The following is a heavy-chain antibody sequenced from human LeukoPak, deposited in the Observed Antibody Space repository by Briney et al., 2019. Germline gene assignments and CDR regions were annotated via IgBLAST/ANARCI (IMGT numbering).Heavy chain of an antibody. D-gene: IGHD3-10*01. J-gene: IGHJ4*02. CDR2: INTNTGNP. Sequence: GASVKVSCEASGYTFTKYVMNWVRQAPGQGLEWMGWINTNTGNPTYAQDFTGRFVFSLDTSVSTAYLQISSLKAEDTGVYYCARLIGGSGSYLRYWGQGTLVTVSS. CDR1: GYTFTKYV. CDR3: ARLIGGSGSYLRY. V-gene: IGHV7-4-1*02.